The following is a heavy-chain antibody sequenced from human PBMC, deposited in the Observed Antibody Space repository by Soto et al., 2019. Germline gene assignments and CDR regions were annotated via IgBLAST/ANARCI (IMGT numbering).Heavy chain of an antibody. CDR1: GFTFSNYW. Sequence: EVQLVESGGGLVQPGGSLRLSCVASGFTFSNYWIHWFRQAPGKGLVWVSRINGDGSSTNYADSVKGQFTISRDNAKNTVYLQMNSLRVEDTAVYYCARGARNYYYFDCWGQGTLVTGSS. CDR2: INGDGSST. J-gene: IGHJ4*02. V-gene: IGHV3-74*01. D-gene: IGHD1-7*01. CDR3: ARGARNYYYFDC.